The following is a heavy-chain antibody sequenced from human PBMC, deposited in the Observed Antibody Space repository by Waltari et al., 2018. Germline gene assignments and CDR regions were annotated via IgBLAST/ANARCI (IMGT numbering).Heavy chain of an antibody. CDR2: NRPILGIA. J-gene: IGHJ6*02. CDR3: ARGSNYYYYGMDV. V-gene: IGHV1-69*04. CDR1: GGTFSSYA. Sequence: QVQLVQSGAEVKKPGSSVKVSCKASGGTFSSYAISWVRQAPGQGLEWMGRNRPILGIANYEQKFQGRVTITADKSTSTAYRELSSLRSEDTAVYYCARGSNYYYYGMDVWGQGTTVTVSS.